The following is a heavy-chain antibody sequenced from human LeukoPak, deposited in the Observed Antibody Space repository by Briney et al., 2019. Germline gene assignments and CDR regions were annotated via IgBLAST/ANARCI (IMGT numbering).Heavy chain of an antibody. Sequence: GGSLRLSCAASGFTFSSYWMSWVRQAPGKGLEWVANIKQDGSEKYYVDSVKGRFTISRDNAKNSLYLQMNSLRAEDTAVYYCARGVFRYYYDSSGYYGGFDYWGQGTLVTVSS. CDR1: GFTFSSYW. D-gene: IGHD3-22*01. CDR2: IKQDGSEK. V-gene: IGHV3-7*01. J-gene: IGHJ4*02. CDR3: ARGVFRYYYDSSGYYGGFDY.